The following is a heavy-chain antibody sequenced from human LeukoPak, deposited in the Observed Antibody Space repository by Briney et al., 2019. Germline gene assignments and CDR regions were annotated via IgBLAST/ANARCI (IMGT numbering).Heavy chain of an antibody. Sequence: SETLSLTCAVYGGSFGGYYWSWIRQPPGKGLEWIGEINHSGSTNYNPSLKSRVTISVDTSKNQFSLKLSSVTAADTAVYYCARMTVYYYYMDVWGKGTTVTVSS. D-gene: IGHD4-17*01. J-gene: IGHJ6*03. CDR2: INHSGST. CDR3: ARMTVYYYYMDV. V-gene: IGHV4-34*01. CDR1: GGSFGGYY.